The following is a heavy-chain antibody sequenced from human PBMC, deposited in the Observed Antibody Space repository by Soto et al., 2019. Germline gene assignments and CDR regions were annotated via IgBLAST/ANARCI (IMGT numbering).Heavy chain of an antibody. Sequence: SETLSLTCTVSGGSISSSSYYRGWIRQPPGKGLEWIGSIYYSGSTYYNPSLKSRVTISVDTSKNQFSLKLSSVTAADTAVYYCARQYDFWSYNWFDPWGQGTLVTVSS. CDR1: GGSISSSSYY. D-gene: IGHD3-3*01. V-gene: IGHV4-39*01. J-gene: IGHJ5*02. CDR2: IYYSGST. CDR3: ARQYDFWSYNWFDP.